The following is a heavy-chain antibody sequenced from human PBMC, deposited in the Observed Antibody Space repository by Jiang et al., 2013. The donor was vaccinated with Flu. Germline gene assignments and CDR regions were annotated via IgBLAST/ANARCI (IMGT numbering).Heavy chain of an antibody. V-gene: IGHV5-51*01. Sequence: PGKGLEWMGIIYPGDSDTRYSPSFQGQVTISADKSISTAYLQWSSLKASDTAMYYCARGIDISGYYTDYWGQGTLVTVSS. CDR3: ARGIDISGYYTDY. J-gene: IGHJ4*02. CDR2: IYPGDSDT. D-gene: IGHD3-22*01.